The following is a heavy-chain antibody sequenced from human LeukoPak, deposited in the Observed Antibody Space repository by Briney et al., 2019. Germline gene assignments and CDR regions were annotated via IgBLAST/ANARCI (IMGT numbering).Heavy chain of an antibody. D-gene: IGHD4-17*01. V-gene: IGHV1-18*01. CDR2: ISAYNGNT. CDR1: GYTFTSYG. Sequence: GASVKVSCKASGYTFTSYGISWVRQAPGQGLEWMGWISAYNGNTNYAQKLQGRVTMTTDTSTSTAYMELRSLRSDDTAAYYCARDIHGDYVGWFDPWGQGTLVTVSS. J-gene: IGHJ5*02. CDR3: ARDIHGDYVGWFDP.